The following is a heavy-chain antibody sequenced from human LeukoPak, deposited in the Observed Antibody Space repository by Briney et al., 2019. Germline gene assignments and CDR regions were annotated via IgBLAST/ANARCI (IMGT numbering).Heavy chain of an antibody. CDR3: ARDGRRYTAMGYNWFDP. CDR1: GFTFSSYA. CDR2: ISYDGSNK. D-gene: IGHD5-18*01. J-gene: IGHJ5*02. V-gene: IGHV3-30-3*01. Sequence: GGSLRLSCAASGFTFSSYAMHWVRQAPGKGLEWVAVISYDGSNKYYADSVKGRFTISRDNSKNTLYLQMNSLRAEDTAVYYCARDGRRYTAMGYNWFDPWGQGTLVTVSS.